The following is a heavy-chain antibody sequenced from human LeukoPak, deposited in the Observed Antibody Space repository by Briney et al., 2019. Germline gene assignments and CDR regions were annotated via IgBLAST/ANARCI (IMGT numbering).Heavy chain of an antibody. CDR1: GFTFSNYA. J-gene: IGHJ6*02. CDR3: ARDGPEYSSTSGYHYGMDV. CDR2: ISSDGSVI. Sequence: GGSLRLSCAASGFTFSNYAIHWVRQVPGRGLEWVALISSDGSVIYDADSVKGRFAISRDKSKNTLYLQINSLRPEDTAVYYCARDGPEYSSTSGYHYGMDVWGQGTTVTVSS. D-gene: IGHD6-6*01. V-gene: IGHV3-30*01.